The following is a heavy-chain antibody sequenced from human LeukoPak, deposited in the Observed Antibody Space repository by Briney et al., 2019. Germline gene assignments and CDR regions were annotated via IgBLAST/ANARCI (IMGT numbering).Heavy chain of an antibody. CDR2: MNPNSGNT. J-gene: IGHJ6*02. D-gene: IGHD1-1*01. Sequence: ASVKVSCKASGYTFTSYAMHWVRQAPGQRLEWMGWMNPNSGNTGYAQKFQGRVTMTRNTSISTAYMELSSLRSEDTAVYYCARSITNYYYYGMDVWGQGTTVTVSS. V-gene: IGHV1-8*02. CDR1: GYTFTSYA. CDR3: ARSITNYYYYGMDV.